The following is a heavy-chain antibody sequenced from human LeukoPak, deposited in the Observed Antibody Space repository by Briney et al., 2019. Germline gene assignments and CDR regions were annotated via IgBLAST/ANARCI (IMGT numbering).Heavy chain of an antibody. V-gene: IGHV1-18*01. CDR2: ISGYSRNT. J-gene: IGHJ5*02. Sequence: ALVKVSCKASGYTFSTFGVSWVRQAPGQGPEWMRWISGYSRNTNYAQRFQDRLILTTDTSTTTAYMELRSLRSDDTAVYYCARDLAWGDCSTTSCSTKDHNWLDPWGQGTLVTVTS. D-gene: IGHD2-2*01. CDR1: GYTFSTFG. CDR3: ARDLAWGDCSTTSCSTKDHNWLDP.